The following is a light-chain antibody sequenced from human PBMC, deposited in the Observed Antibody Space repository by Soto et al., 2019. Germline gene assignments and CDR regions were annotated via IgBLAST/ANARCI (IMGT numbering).Light chain of an antibody. CDR1: QSLLYNNTYNY. V-gene: IGKV2-28*01. CDR3: MQALQSLT. J-gene: IGKJ5*01. Sequence: VTPGEPASISCRSSQSLLYNNTYNYLDWYVQKPGQSPQLLIYFGSNRAPGVPDRFSGSGSGTDFTLKINRVEAEDVGTYHCMQALQSLTFGQGTRLEI. CDR2: FGS.